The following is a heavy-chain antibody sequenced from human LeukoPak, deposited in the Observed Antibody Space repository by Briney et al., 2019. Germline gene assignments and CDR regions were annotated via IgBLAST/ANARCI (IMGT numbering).Heavy chain of an antibody. D-gene: IGHD6-13*01. J-gene: IGHJ4*02. V-gene: IGHV1-18*04. CDR3: VRDIALIAAAGYYFDY. Sequence: ASVKVSCKASGYTFTGYYMHWVRQAPGQGLEWMGWISGYNGDTNSAPKSQDRIIMTTDTSTNTAFLELRHLTSDDTAVYYCVRDIALIAAAGYYFDYWGQGTLVTVSS. CDR2: ISGYNGDT. CDR1: GYTFTGYY.